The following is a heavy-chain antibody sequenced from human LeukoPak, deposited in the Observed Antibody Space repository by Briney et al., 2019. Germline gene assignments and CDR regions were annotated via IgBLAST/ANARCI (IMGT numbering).Heavy chain of an antibody. V-gene: IGHV1-2*02. J-gene: IGHJ6*03. CDR2: INPNSGGT. CDR1: GYTFTGYY. D-gene: IGHD2-8*01. Sequence: ASVTVSCKASGYTFTGYYMHWVRQAPGQGLEWMGWINPNSGGTNYAQKFQGRVTMTRDTSISTAYMELSRLRSDDTAVYYCARGGLRVMVYRLYYMDVWGKGTTVTVSS. CDR3: ARGGLRVMVYRLYYMDV.